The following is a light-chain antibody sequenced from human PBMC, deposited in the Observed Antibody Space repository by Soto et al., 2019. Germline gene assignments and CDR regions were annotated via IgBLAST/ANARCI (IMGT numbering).Light chain of an antibody. CDR1: QRISGW. CDR3: QQYTPNSRT. CDR2: DVS. V-gene: IGKV1-5*01. J-gene: IGKJ1*01. Sequence: DIQMTQSHSTLPASXGDTVTITXXARQRISGWLAWHQQKPGKAPKLLIYDVSALKRGVPPRFSGSGSGTEFTLTISSLQPEDFATYYCQQYTPNSRTFGQGTKVDIK.